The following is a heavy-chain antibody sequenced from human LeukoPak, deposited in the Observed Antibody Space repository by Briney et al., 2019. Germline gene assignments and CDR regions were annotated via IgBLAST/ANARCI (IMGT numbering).Heavy chain of an antibody. CDR3: AKDEIIVLVPAAIDY. V-gene: IGHV3-23*01. CDR2: ISGSGGST. D-gene: IGHD2-2*01. Sequence: PGGSLRLSCAASGFTFSSYAMSWVRQAPGKGLEWVSAISGSGGSTYYADSVKGRFTISRDNSKNTLYLQMNSLRAEDTAVYYCAKDEIIVLVPAAIDYWGQGTLVTVSS. CDR1: GFTFSSYA. J-gene: IGHJ4*02.